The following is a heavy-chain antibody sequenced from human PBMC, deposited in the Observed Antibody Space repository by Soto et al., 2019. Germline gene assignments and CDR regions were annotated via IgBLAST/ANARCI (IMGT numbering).Heavy chain of an antibody. CDR2: IIPIFGTA. CDR3: ARVLISYDSSGYYSDAFDI. D-gene: IGHD3-22*01. CDR1: GGTFSSYA. J-gene: IGHJ3*02. V-gene: IGHV1-69*13. Sequence: ASVKVSCKASGGTFSSYAISWVRQAPGQGLEWMGGIIPIFGTANYAQKFQGRVTITADESTSTAYMELSSLRSEDTAVYYCARVLISYDSSGYYSDAFDIWGQGTMVTVSS.